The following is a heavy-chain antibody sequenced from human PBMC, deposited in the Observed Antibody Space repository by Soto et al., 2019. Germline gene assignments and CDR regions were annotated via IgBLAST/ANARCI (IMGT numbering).Heavy chain of an antibody. CDR2: ISGSGNTI. D-gene: IGHD5-12*01. CDR3: ARARWLKLPFDH. Sequence: QVQLVESGGGLVNPGGSLRLSCAASGFTFSDYYMSWVRQAPGKGLEWISYISGSGNTIYHADSVKGRITISRDNAKNSLYLQMDSLRAADTAVYDCARARWLKLPFDHWGQGTLVTVSS. CDR1: GFTFSDYY. J-gene: IGHJ4*02. V-gene: IGHV3-11*01.